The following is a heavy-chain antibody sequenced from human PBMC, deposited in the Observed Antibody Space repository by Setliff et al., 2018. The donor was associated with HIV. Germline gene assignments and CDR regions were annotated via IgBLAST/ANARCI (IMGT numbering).Heavy chain of an antibody. J-gene: IGHJ3*02. Sequence: SETLSLTCTVSGGIISSDSFFWSWIRQPAGKGLEWIEHISATGAAWYNPSLKSRVTMSIDTSKIHFSRTLSSVSGADTALYYCARGGKRAFDIWGQGAMVTVSS. CDR2: ISATGAA. CDR3: ARGGKRAFDI. V-gene: IGHV4-61*10. CDR1: GGIISSDSFF.